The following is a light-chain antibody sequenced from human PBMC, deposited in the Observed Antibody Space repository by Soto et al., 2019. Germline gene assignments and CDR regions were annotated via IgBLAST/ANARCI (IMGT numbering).Light chain of an antibody. CDR2: EGS. CDR3: CSYAGSTTYV. CDR1: SGDVGTYNL. J-gene: IGLJ1*01. Sequence: QSVLTQPASVSGSPGQSITISCSGTSGDVGTYNLVSWHQHHPGKAPKLMIYEGSKRPSGVSNRFSGSTSGNTASLTISGLQAEDEADYYCCSYAGSTTYVFGTGTKVTVL. V-gene: IGLV2-23*01.